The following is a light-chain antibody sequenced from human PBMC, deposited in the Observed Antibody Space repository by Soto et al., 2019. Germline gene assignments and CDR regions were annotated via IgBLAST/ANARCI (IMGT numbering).Light chain of an antibody. V-gene: IGLV2-18*01. CDR2: EVS. Sequence: QSVLTQPPSVSGSPGQSVTISCTGTSTDFVSYNRVSWYQQPPGTAPKLMIYEVSKRPSGVPDRFSGSKSGNTASLTISGLPAADEADYYCSLYTSENAYVFGTGTKVTVL. CDR1: STDFVSYNR. CDR3: SLYTSENAYV. J-gene: IGLJ1*01.